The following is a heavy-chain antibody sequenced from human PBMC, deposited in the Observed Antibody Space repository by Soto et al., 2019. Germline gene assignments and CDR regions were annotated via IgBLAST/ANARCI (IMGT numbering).Heavy chain of an antibody. V-gene: IGHV1-46*01. CDR3: ARVRGGGSEYFFDY. J-gene: IGHJ4*02. D-gene: IGHD2-15*01. CDR2: INPSGGTT. Sequence: VKVSCKASGYTFTRYNVHWVRQAPGQGLEWMAIINPSGGTTYYVQKFEGRVTLTTDTSTSTVYMELSSLRSDDTAVYYCARVRGGGSEYFFDYWGQGTLVTVSS. CDR1: GYTFTRYN.